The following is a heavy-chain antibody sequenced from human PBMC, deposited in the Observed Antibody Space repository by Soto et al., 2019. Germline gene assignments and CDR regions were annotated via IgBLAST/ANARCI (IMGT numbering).Heavy chain of an antibody. Sequence: GSLRRSCVASGLTFGSRAMSWVRQAPGEGLQWVSTITDTGGDAKYADSVRGRFVISRDNSKKTLYLQMTSLTAEDSDMYFCARGSTDSYPGSRIFDFWGRGT. J-gene: IGHJ4*02. D-gene: IGHD3-10*01. CDR2: ITDTGGDA. CDR3: ARGSTDSYPGSRIFDF. V-gene: IGHV3-23*01. CDR1: GLTFGSRA.